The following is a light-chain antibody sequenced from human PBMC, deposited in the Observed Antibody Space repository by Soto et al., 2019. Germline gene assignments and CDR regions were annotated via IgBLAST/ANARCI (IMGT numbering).Light chain of an antibody. J-gene: IGKJ3*01. V-gene: IGKV3-11*01. CDR1: QSVSSY. CDR3: QQRSNWPS. CDR2: DAS. Sequence: EIVLTQSPATLSLSPGERVTLSCRASQSVSSYLAWYQQKPGQAPRLLIYDASNRATGIPARFSGSGSGTDFTLTIISLEPEDFAVYYCQQRSNWPSFGPGTKVDIK.